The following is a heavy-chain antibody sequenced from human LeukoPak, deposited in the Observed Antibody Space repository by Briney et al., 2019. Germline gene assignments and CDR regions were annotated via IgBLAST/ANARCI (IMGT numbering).Heavy chain of an antibody. J-gene: IGHJ4*02. CDR1: GYTFTSYD. CDR2: MNSNSGNT. Sequence: ASVKVSCKASGYTFTSYDINWVRQATGQGLEWMGWMNSNSGNTGYAQKFQGRVAMTRSTSISTAYMELSSLRSDDTAVYYCARDRYSSGWYEVDYWGQGTLVTVSS. CDR3: ARDRYSSGWYEVDY. D-gene: IGHD6-19*01. V-gene: IGHV1-8*01.